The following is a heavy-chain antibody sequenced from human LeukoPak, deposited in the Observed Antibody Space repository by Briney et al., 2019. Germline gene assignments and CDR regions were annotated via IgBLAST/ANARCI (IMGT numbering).Heavy chain of an antibody. CDR1: GYTFTGYY. D-gene: IGHD3-10*01. J-gene: IGHJ5*02. CDR2: INPNSGGT. Sequence: ASVKVSCKASGYTFTGYYMHWVRQAPGQGLEWMGWINPNSGGTNYAQKFQGRVTMTRDTSIGTAYMELSRLRSDDTAVYYCASIGLLWFGELSNWFDPWGQGTLVTVSS. V-gene: IGHV1-2*02. CDR3: ASIGLLWFGELSNWFDP.